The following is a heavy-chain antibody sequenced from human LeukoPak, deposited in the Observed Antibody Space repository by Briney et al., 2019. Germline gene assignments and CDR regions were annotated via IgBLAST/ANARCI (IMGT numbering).Heavy chain of an antibody. Sequence: SGGSLRLSCAASGFTFSSYAMSCVRQAPGKGLEWVSAISGSGGSTYYADSVKGRFTISRDNSKNTLYLQMNSLRAEDTAVYYCAKGATGAQYFDYWGQGTLVTVSS. CDR2: ISGSGGST. V-gene: IGHV3-23*01. D-gene: IGHD1-26*01. J-gene: IGHJ4*02. CDR1: GFTFSSYA. CDR3: AKGATGAQYFDY.